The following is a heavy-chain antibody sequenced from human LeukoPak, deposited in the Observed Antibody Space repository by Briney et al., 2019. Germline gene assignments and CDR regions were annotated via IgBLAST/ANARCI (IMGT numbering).Heavy chain of an antibody. CDR2: ISSSRSYI. V-gene: IGHV3-21*01. J-gene: IGHJ4*02. CDR1: GFTFSSYS. D-gene: IGHD3-10*01. CDR3: ASQLHSRVLIIDY. Sequence: GGSLRLSCAASGFTFSSYSMNWVRQAPGKGREGGSSISSSRSYIYYADSVKGRFTISGDNAKNSLYMKMNSLRAEDTAVYYCASQLHSRVLIIDYWGQGTLVTVSS.